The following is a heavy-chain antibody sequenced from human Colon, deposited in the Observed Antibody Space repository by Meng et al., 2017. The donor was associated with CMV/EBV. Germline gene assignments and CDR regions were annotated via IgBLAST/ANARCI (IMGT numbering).Heavy chain of an antibody. Sequence: GGSLRLSCAASGFTFSSYWMSWVRQAPGKGLEWVANIKQDGSEKYYVDSVKDRFTVSRDNAKSSLYLQMNSLRAEDTAVYYCARIHYDSWSGYYRDYWGQGALVTVSS. CDR2: IKQDGSEK. V-gene: IGHV3-7*01. CDR3: ARIHYDSWSGYYRDY. CDR1: GFTFSSYW. J-gene: IGHJ4*02. D-gene: IGHD3-3*01.